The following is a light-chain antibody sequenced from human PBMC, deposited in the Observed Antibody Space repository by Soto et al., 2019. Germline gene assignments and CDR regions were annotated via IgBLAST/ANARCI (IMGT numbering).Light chain of an antibody. J-gene: IGKJ2*01. CDR3: QQSYSTPYN. Sequence: DIQMTQSPSSLSASVGDRVTITCRASQSISSNLNWYQQKPGEASKLLIYVASSLQSGVPSRFSGSESGTDYTLTISSLQPDDFGTYYCQQSYSTPYNFGQGTKLEIK. CDR1: QSISSN. V-gene: IGKV1-39*01. CDR2: VAS.